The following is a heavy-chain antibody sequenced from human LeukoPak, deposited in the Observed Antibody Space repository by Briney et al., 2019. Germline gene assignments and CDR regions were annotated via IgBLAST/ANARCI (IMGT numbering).Heavy chain of an antibody. CDR2: IQPDGSEG. CDR3: ASQSFAKFDP. Sequence: GGSLRLSCAASGFTVSSYYMNWVRQAPGRGLEWVGNIQPDGSEGYPVDSVKGRFTISRDNARNSLFLQMNSLRVEDTAVYYCASQSFAKFDPWGQGTLVIVSS. J-gene: IGHJ5*02. D-gene: IGHD3-16*01. V-gene: IGHV3-7*01. CDR1: GFTVSSYY.